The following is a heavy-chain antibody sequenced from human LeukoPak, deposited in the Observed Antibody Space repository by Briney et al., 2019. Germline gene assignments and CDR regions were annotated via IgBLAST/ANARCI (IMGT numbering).Heavy chain of an antibody. Sequence: GASVKVSCKASGYTFTGYYMHWVRQAPGQGLEWMGWISAYNGNTSYAQKLQGRVTMTTDTSTSTAYMELRSLRSDDTAVYYCARWGGYSTDRAFDIWGQGTMVTVSS. CDR3: ARWGGYSTDRAFDI. D-gene: IGHD3-16*01. V-gene: IGHV1-18*04. CDR1: GYTFTGYY. J-gene: IGHJ3*02. CDR2: ISAYNGNT.